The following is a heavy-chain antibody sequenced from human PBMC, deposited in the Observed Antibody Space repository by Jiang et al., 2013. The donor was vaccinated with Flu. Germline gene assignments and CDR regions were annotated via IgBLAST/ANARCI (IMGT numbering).Heavy chain of an antibody. Sequence: SLRISCQGSGYDFASAWITWVRQVPGKGLEWMGIIYPGDSDTRYSPSFQGQVTISADKSISTAYLQWSSLKASDTAIYYCARESTRSYWFDPWGQGTLVTVAS. D-gene: IGHD1-26*01. CDR3: ARESTRSYWFDP. CDR2: IYPGDSDT. CDR1: GYDFASAW. V-gene: IGHV5-51*01. J-gene: IGHJ5*02.